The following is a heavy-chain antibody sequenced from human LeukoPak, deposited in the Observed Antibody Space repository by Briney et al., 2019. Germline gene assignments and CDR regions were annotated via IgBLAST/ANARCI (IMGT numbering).Heavy chain of an antibody. D-gene: IGHD2-15*01. CDR3: ATPILPRYCSGGSCYPTGDY. Sequence: GRSLRLSCAASGFTFSSYGMHWVRQAPGKGLEWVAVISYDGSNKYYADSVKGRFTISRDNSKNTLYLQMNSLRAEDTAVYYRATPILPRYCSGGSCYPTGDYWGQGTLVTVSS. J-gene: IGHJ4*02. CDR2: ISYDGSNK. CDR1: GFTFSSYG. V-gene: IGHV3-30*03.